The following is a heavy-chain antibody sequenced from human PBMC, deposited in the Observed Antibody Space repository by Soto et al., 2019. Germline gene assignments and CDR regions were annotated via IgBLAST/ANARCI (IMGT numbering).Heavy chain of an antibody. CDR3: AGLVINWFDP. J-gene: IGHJ5*02. CDR1: GGSISSGGYY. D-gene: IGHD3-9*01. Sequence: QVQLQESGTGLVKPSQTLSLTCTVSGGSISSGGYYWSWIRQHPGKGLEWIGYIYYSGSTYYNPSLQSRVTISVDTSKNQFSLKLSSVTAAVTAVYYCAGLVINWFDPWGQGTLVTVSS. CDR2: IYYSGST. V-gene: IGHV4-31*03.